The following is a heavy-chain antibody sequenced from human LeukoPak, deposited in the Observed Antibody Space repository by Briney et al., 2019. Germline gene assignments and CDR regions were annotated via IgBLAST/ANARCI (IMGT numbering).Heavy chain of an antibody. V-gene: IGHV4-59*01. CDR1: GDSISSYY. CDR3: ARDTAARYYYYYMDV. Sequence: SETLSLTCTVSGDSISSYYWSWIRQPPGKGLEWIGYIYYSGSTNYNPSLKSRVIISIDTSKSQFSLKLTSVTAADTAVYYCARDTAARYYYYYMDVWGKGTTVTVSS. CDR2: IYYSGST. J-gene: IGHJ6*03. D-gene: IGHD2-2*01.